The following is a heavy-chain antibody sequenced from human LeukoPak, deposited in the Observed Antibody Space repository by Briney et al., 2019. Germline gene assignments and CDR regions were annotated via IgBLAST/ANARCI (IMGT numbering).Heavy chain of an antibody. D-gene: IGHD1-26*01. CDR2: IWYDGSNK. V-gene: IGHV3-33*01. J-gene: IGHJ4*02. CDR3: AREVGATNGLDY. Sequence: PGGSLRLSCAASGFTFSSYGMHWVRQAPGKGLEWVAVIWYDGSNKYYADSVKGRFTISRDNSKNTLYLQMNSLRAEDTAVYYCAREVGATNGLDYWGQGTLVTVSS. CDR1: GFTFSSYG.